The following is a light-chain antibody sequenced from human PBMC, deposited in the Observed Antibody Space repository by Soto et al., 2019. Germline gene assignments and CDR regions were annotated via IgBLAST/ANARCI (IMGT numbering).Light chain of an antibody. V-gene: IGKV3-20*01. CDR2: GAS. CDR1: QSVSSSY. CDR3: QQYGSSQS. J-gene: IGKJ1*01. Sequence: EIVLTQSPGTLSLSPGERATLSCRASQSVSSSYLAWYQQKPGQAPRLLIYGASSRATGIPDRFSGSGSGTDFTLTISRLEPEALAVYYCQQYGSSQSFGQGTKVEIK.